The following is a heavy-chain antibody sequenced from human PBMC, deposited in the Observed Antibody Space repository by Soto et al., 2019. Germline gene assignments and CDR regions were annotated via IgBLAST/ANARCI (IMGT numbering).Heavy chain of an antibody. V-gene: IGHV3-15*07. CDR2: IKSKTDGGTT. CDR3: TTAGWFVVVVAATTYFDY. J-gene: IGHJ4*02. Sequence: EVQLVESGGGLVKPGGSLRLSCAASGFTFSNAWMNWVRQAPGKGLEWVGRIKSKTDGGTTDYAAPVKGRFTISRDDSKNPLYMQMNSLKTENTAVYYCTTAGWFVVVVAATTYFDYWRQGNLVTVSS. D-gene: IGHD2-15*01. CDR1: GFTFSNAW.